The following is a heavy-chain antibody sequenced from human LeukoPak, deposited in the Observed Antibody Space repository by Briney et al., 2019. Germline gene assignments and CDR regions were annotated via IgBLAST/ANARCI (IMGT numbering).Heavy chain of an antibody. D-gene: IGHD5-12*01. CDR3: ARILHIVARGGPYYYGMDV. Sequence: ASVKVSCKASGYTFTSYGISWVRQAPGQGLEWMGWISAYNGNTNYAQKLQGRVTMTTDTSTSTAYMELRSLRSDDTAVYYCARILHIVARGGPYYYGMDVWGQGTTVTVSS. CDR1: GYTFTSYG. J-gene: IGHJ6*02. V-gene: IGHV1-18*01. CDR2: ISAYNGNT.